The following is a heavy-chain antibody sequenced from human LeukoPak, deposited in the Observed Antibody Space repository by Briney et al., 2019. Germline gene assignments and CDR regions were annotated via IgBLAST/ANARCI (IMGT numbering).Heavy chain of an antibody. CDR2: INHSGST. J-gene: IGHJ4*02. D-gene: IGHD6-6*01. CDR1: GFTVSSNY. CDR3: ANSLRIAAREFDY. V-gene: IGHV4-34*08. Sequence: GSLRLSCAASGFTVSSNYMSWVRQPPGKGLEWIGEINHSGSTNYNPSLKSRVTISVDTSKNQFSLKLSSVTAADTAVYYCANSLRIAAREFDYWGQGTLVTVSS.